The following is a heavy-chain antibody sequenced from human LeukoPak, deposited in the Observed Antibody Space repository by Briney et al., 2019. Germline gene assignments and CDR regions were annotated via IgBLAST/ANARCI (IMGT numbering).Heavy chain of an antibody. D-gene: IGHD2-15*01. CDR2: ISSSSSYI. J-gene: IGHJ6*03. V-gene: IGHV3-21*01. CDR1: GFIFSSYG. CDR3: ARTERPARYEAILSHMDV. Sequence: SGGSLRLSCAASGFIFSSYGMHWVRQAPGKGLEWVSSISSSSSYIYYADSVKGRFTISRDNAKNSLYLQMNSLRAEDTAVYYCARTERPARYEAILSHMDVWGKGTTVTVSS.